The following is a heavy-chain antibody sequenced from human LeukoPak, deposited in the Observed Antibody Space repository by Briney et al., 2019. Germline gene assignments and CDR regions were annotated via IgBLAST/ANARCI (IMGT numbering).Heavy chain of an antibody. J-gene: IGHJ5*02. CDR3: ARGRSYYSSRLASSKGP. CDR2: INPSGGST. CDR1: GYTFTSYY. D-gene: IGHD6-13*01. Sequence: ASVKVSCKASGYTFTSYYMHWVRQAPGQGLEWMGIINPSGGSTSYAQKFQGRVTMTRDMSTSTVYMELSSLGSEDTAVYYCARGRSYYSSRLASSKGPWGQGTLVTVSS. V-gene: IGHV1-46*01.